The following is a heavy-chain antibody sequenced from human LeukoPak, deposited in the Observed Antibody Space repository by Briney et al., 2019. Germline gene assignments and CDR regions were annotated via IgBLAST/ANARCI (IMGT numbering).Heavy chain of an antibody. CDR2: ISYDGSNK. CDR3: ARARPLAAAGLDY. Sequence: GGSLRLSCAASGFTFSSYAMHWVRQAPGKGLEWVAVISYDGSNKYYADSVKGRFTISRDNSKNTLYLQMNSLRAEDTAVYCCARARPLAAAGLDYWGQGTLVTVSS. J-gene: IGHJ4*02. V-gene: IGHV3-30-3*01. D-gene: IGHD6-13*01. CDR1: GFTFSSYA.